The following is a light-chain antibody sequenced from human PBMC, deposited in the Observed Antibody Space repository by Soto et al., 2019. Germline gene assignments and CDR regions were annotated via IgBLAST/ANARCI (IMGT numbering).Light chain of an antibody. J-gene: IGKJ5*01. CDR3: QQYKNWPL. V-gene: IGKV3-15*01. CDR1: QSVSNN. Sequence: EIVMTQSPDTLYVSPGERATLSCRASQSVSNNYLAWYQHKPGQAPRLLLYGASTRATGIPVRFSGSGFGTEFTLTISSLQSEDFAVYYCQQYKNWPLFGQGTRLEIK. CDR2: GAS.